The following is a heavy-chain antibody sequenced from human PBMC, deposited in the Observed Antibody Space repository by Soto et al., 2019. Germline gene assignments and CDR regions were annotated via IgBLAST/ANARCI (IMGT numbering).Heavy chain of an antibody. V-gene: IGHV4-59*08. CDR1: GGSISSYY. Sequence: SETLSLTCTVSGGSISSYYWSWIRQPPGKGLEWIGYIYYSGSTNYNPSLKSRVTITVDTSKNQFSLKLSSVTAADTAVYYCARHRYYDFWSGYYQRPQYYYYYMDVWGKGTTVTVSS. CDR2: IYYSGST. D-gene: IGHD3-3*01. CDR3: ARHRYYDFWSGYYQRPQYYYYYMDV. J-gene: IGHJ6*03.